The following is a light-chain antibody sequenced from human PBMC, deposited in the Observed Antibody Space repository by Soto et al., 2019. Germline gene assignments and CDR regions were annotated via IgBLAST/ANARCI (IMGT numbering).Light chain of an antibody. CDR2: EDT. Sequence: SLPTQPASVSGSPGPSITISSARNDFGNFEHISWYQQHPGKGPKLIIYEDTRRPSGISARFSGSKSGNTASLTISGLQAEDEADYYCSSYTWSPSLYAFAGGTKVTVL. CDR1: RNDFGNFEH. CDR3: SSYTWSPSLYA. J-gene: IGLJ1*01. V-gene: IGLV2-23*01.